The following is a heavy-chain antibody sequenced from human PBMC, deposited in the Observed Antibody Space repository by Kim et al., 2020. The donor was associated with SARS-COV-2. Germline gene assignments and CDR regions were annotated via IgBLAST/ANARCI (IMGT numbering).Heavy chain of an antibody. V-gene: IGHV3-74*01. D-gene: IGHD1-26*01. Sequence: NADSLKGRFAISRGHAKNTLYLQMNSLRVEATAAYYCTRVAGATLPPQYWGQGTLVTVSS. CDR3: TRVAGATLPPQY. J-gene: IGHJ4*02.